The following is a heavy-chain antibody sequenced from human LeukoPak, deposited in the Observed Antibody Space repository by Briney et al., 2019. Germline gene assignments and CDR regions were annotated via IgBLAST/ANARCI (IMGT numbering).Heavy chain of an antibody. V-gene: IGHV4-39*01. Sequence: SETLSLTCTVSGGSISSSSYYWGWIRQPPGKGLEWIGSIYYSGSTYYNPSLKSRVTMSVDTSKNQFSPKLSSVTAADTAVYYCARVYYYDSSGYYWSFDYWGQGTLVTVSS. CDR1: GGSISSSSYY. CDR3: ARVYYYDSSGYYWSFDY. J-gene: IGHJ4*02. CDR2: IYYSGST. D-gene: IGHD3-22*01.